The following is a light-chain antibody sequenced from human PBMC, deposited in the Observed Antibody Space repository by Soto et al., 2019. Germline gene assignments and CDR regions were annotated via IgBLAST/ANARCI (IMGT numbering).Light chain of an antibody. CDR2: DVY. V-gene: IGLV2-23*02. CDR3: SSYAGGGTFVL. Sequence: QSVLAQPASVSGSPGQSITISCTGTSSDVGSYNFVSWYQQHPGKAPKLMIYDVYRRPSGISNRFSGPKSGNTASLTISGLQAEDEADYYCSSYAGGGTFVLFGGGTKVTVL. CDR1: SSDVGSYNF. J-gene: IGLJ2*01.